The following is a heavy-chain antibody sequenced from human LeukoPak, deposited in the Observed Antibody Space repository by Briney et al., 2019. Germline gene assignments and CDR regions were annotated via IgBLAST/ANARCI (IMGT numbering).Heavy chain of an antibody. CDR1: GYTFTSYG. CDR3: ARVGAAGPNWFDP. J-gene: IGHJ5*02. Sequence: ASVKVSCKASGYTFTSYGISWVRQAPGQGLEWMGWISAYNGNTNYAQKLQGRVTMTTDTSTSIAYMQLRSLRSGDTAVYYCARVGAAGPNWFDPWGQGTLVTVSS. CDR2: ISAYNGNT. D-gene: IGHD6-13*01. V-gene: IGHV1-18*01.